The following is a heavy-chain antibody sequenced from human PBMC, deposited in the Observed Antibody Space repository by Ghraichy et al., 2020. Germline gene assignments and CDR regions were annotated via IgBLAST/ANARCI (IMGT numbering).Heavy chain of an antibody. CDR1: GGSISSSRYY. Sequence: SETLSLTCTVSGGSISSSRYYCGWIRQPPGKGLKWIGSIYYSGSTYYNPSLKSRVTISVDTSKNQFSLKLSSVTAADTAVYYCARRLYYYDSSGYWFDPWGQGILVTVSS. CDR2: IYYSGST. D-gene: IGHD3-22*01. J-gene: IGHJ5*02. V-gene: IGHV4-39*01. CDR3: ARRLYYYDSSGYWFDP.